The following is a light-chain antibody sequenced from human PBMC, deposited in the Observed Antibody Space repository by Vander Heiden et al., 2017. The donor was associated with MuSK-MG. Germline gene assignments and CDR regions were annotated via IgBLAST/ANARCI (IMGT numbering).Light chain of an antibody. J-gene: IGLJ2*01. CDR3: QAWDSNTVV. Sequence: SYELTQPPSVSVSPGPTASITCPGDTLGGKYVSWYLQNPGQSPVLVIYQDRMRPSGIPERVSGSNSGNTATLTISGTQAMDESYYYCQAWDSNTVVFGGGTRLTVL. CDR1: TLGGKY. CDR2: QDR. V-gene: IGLV3-1*01.